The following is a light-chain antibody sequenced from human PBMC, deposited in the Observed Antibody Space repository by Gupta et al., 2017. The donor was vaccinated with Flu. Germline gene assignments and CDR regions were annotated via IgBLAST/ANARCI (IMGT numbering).Light chain of an antibody. CDR2: LGS. V-gene: IGKV2-28*01. Sequence: VTDGETAYISSRTSKGRGHSNGNKYLDWDVQKPGQSQQLLIYLGSQRDYGVPDRFSGSGSGTDFTLKISRGEAEEVGVYYCRQKLHSPETFGRGTKVEIK. J-gene: IGKJ4*01. CDR3: RQKLHSPET. CDR1: KGRGHSNGNKY.